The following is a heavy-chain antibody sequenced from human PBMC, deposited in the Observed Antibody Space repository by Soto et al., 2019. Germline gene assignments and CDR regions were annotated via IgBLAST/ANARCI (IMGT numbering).Heavy chain of an antibody. CDR3: ARDKYSGSYYTTDLDY. V-gene: IGHV1-69*13. Sequence: SVKVSCKASGGTFSSYAISWVRQAPGQGLEWMGGIIPIFGTANYAQKFQGRVTITADESTSTAYMELSSLRSEDTAVYYCARDKYSGSYYTTDLDYWGQGTLVTVSS. D-gene: IGHD1-26*01. CDR2: IIPIFGTA. CDR1: GGTFSSYA. J-gene: IGHJ4*02.